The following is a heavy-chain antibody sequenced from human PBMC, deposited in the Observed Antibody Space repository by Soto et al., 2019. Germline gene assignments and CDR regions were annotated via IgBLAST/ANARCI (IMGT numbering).Heavy chain of an antibody. V-gene: IGHV4-59*03. J-gene: IGHJ4*02. CDR2: VFYGGT. Sequence: PSETLSLTCSVSGRSMSSNYWSWLRQSPDKGLEWLGYVFYGGTDYNPSLGGRVTMSVETSKSQFSLTLSSVTAADTAVYYCAAYRGAFYFDISGQGIQVTVYS. CDR1: GRSMSSNY. CDR3: AAYRGAFYFDI. D-gene: IGHD4-4*01.